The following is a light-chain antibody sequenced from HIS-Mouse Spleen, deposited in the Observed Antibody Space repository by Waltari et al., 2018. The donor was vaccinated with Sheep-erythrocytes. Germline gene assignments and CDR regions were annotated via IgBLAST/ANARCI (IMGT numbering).Light chain of an antibody. J-gene: IGKJ3*01. Sequence: AIQLTQSPSSLSASVGDRVTITCRASQGISSALAWYQQKPGKAPKLLIYDASSLESGVPDRFSGSGSGTDFTLKISRVEAEDVGVYYCMQALQTPIFTFGPGTKVDIK. CDR3: MQALQTPIFT. V-gene: IGKV1-13*02. CDR1: QGISSA. CDR2: DAS.